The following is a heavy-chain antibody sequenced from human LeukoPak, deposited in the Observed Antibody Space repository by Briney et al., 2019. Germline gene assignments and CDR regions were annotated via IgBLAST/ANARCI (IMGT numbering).Heavy chain of an antibody. CDR2: INPHNADT. J-gene: IGHJ4*02. V-gene: IGHV1-2*02. D-gene: IGHD2-15*01. Sequence: ASVKVSCKASGYTFTGYYLHWVRQAPGQGLEWMGWINPHNADTNYAQRFQGRVTMTRDTSITTAYMVLSGLRSDDTAVYYCASVKDIVVGGGPYYFDYWGQGTLVTVSS. CDR1: GYTFTGYY. CDR3: ASVKDIVVGGGPYYFDY.